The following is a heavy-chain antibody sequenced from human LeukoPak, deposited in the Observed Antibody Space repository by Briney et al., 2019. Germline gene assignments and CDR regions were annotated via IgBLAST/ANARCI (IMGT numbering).Heavy chain of an antibody. D-gene: IGHD1-26*01. CDR3: ARDSGASTHTPPYY. CDR2: ISSSSSYI. V-gene: IGHV3-21*01. J-gene: IGHJ4*02. Sequence: GGSLRLSCAASGFTFSSYSMNWVRQAPGKGLEWVSSISSSSSYIYYADSVKGRFTISRDNAKNSLYLQMNSLRAEDTAVYYCARDSGASTHTPPYYWGQGTLVTVSS. CDR1: GFTFSSYS.